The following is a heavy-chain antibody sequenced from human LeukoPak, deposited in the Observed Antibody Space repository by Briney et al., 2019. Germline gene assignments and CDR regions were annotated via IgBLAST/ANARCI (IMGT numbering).Heavy chain of an antibody. D-gene: IGHD2-15*01. CDR3: ARSEELGYCSGGSCYSADY. CDR1: GGTFSSYA. V-gene: IGHV1-69*13. J-gene: IGHJ4*02. Sequence: SVKVSCKASGGTFSSYAISWVRQAPGQGLEWMGGIIPIFGTANYAQKFQGRVTITADESTSTAYMELSSLRSEDTAVYYCARSEELGYCSGGSCYSADYWGQGTLVAVSS. CDR2: IIPIFGTA.